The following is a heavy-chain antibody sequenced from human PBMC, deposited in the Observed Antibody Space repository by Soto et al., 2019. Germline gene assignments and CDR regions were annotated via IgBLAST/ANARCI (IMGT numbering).Heavy chain of an antibody. Sequence: GGSLRLSCAASGFTFSSYSTNWVRQAPGKGLEWVSSISSSSSYIYYADSVKGRFTISRDNAKNSLYLQMNSLRAEDTAVYYCARVQRKEWQQLVRNNEGGYGMDVWGQGTTVTVSS. V-gene: IGHV3-21*01. CDR1: GFTFSSYS. D-gene: IGHD6-13*01. CDR3: ARVQRKEWQQLVRNNEGGYGMDV. CDR2: ISSSSSYI. J-gene: IGHJ6*02.